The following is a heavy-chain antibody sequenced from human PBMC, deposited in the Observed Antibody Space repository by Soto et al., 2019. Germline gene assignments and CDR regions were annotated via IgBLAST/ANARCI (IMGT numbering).Heavy chain of an antibody. D-gene: IGHD6-13*01. CDR2: INHSGST. CDR1: GGSFSGYY. Sequence: SETLSLTCAVYGGSFSGYYWSWIRQPPGKGLEWIGEINHSGSTNYNPSLKSRVTISVDTSKNQFSLKLSSVTAADTAVYYCALQSRYSSSWDFDYWGQGTPVTISS. CDR3: ALQSRYSSSWDFDY. J-gene: IGHJ4*02. V-gene: IGHV4-34*01.